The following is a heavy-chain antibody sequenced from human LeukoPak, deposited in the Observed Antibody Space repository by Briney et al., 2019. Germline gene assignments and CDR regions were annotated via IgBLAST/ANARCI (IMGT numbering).Heavy chain of an antibody. J-gene: IGHJ4*02. D-gene: IGHD3-16*01. CDR1: GFTFSSYG. CDR3: ARDLGGVSFDY. Sequence: PGGSLRLSCAASGFTFSSYGMHWVRQAPGKGLEWVAVIWYDGSNKYYAVSVKGRFTISRDNSKDTLYLQMNSLRAEDTAVYYCARDLGGVSFDYWGQGTLVTVSS. V-gene: IGHV3-33*01. CDR2: IWYDGSNK.